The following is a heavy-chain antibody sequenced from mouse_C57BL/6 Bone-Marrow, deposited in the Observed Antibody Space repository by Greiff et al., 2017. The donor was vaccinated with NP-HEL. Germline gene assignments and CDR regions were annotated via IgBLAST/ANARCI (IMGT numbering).Heavy chain of an antibody. D-gene: IGHD2-3*01. CDR3: TGVMLRFYWYFDF. J-gene: IGHJ1*03. CDR2: INPSTGGT. Sequence: VQLKESGPELVKPGASVQISCKASGYSFTGYYMLWVKQSSDKSLEWIGEINPSTGGTSYNQKFKGQATLTVDKSSSPAYMPLHSLSSEDSAVSYGTGVMLRFYWYFDFWGTGTTVTASS. V-gene: IGHV1-43*01. CDR1: GYSFTGYY.